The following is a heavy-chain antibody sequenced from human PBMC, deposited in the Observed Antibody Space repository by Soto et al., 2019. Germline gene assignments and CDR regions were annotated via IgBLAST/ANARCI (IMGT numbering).Heavy chain of an antibody. V-gene: IGHV3-74*01. CDR1: GFTFSSYW. D-gene: IGHD2-8*01. J-gene: IGHJ5*02. CDR3: AREGMGFSNWFDP. CDR2: INSDESDS. Sequence: PGGSLRLSCAASGFTFSSYWMHWVRQAPGKGLVWVSRINSDESDSNYAESVKGRFTISRDNAKNTLYLQMNSLGAEDTAVYYCAREGMGFSNWFDPWGRGTLVTVSS.